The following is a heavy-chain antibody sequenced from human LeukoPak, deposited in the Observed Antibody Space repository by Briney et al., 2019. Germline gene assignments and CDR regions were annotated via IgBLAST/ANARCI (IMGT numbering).Heavy chain of an antibody. D-gene: IGHD3-22*01. V-gene: IGHV3-30*04. CDR2: ISYDGRNK. CDR1: GFTFSSFA. Sequence: GGSLRLSCAASGFTFSSFAMQWVRQAPGKGLEWVAIISYDGRNKYYTDSVKGRFTISRDNSKNTLYLQMNSLRAEDTAVYHCARVAISDYYSPYMDVWGKGPRSPSP. CDR3: ARVAISDYYSPYMDV. J-gene: IGHJ6*03.